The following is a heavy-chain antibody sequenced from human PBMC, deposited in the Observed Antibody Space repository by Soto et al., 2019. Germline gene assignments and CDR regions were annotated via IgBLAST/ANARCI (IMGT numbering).Heavy chain of an antibody. CDR3: AREGLRRGALDY. D-gene: IGHD6-6*01. J-gene: IGHJ4*02. CDR1: GGSLNNYA. Sequence: QVQLVQSGAEVKKSGSSVKVSCAASGGSLNNYAVSWVRRTPGQGFEWLGEIIPAFGTPNYAQKFQDRVTITADVLTNTVFMELSSLRSEDTAEYYCAREGLRRGALDYWGQGSLVTVSS. V-gene: IGHV1-69*01. CDR2: IIPAFGTP.